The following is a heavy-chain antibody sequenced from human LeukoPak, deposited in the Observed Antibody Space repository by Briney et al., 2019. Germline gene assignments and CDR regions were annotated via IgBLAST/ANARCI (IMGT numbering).Heavy chain of an antibody. CDR3: GKTTTGYSSGRYPGWPVDY. CDR1: GFTFSSYE. D-gene: IGHD6-19*01. Sequence: GGSLRLSCAASGFTFSSYEMNWVRQAPGKGLEWVSYISSSANTIYYADSVKGRFTTSRDNSKNTVYLQMDSLRVEDTAVYYCGKTTTGYSSGRYPGWPVDYWGQGTLVTVSS. V-gene: IGHV3-48*03. CDR2: ISSSANTI. J-gene: IGHJ4*02.